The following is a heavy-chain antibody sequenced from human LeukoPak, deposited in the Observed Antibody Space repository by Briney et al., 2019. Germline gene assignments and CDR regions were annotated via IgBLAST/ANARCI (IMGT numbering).Heavy chain of an antibody. J-gene: IGHJ4*02. Sequence: PGGSLRLSCAASGFTFSSYSMSSVRQAPGKGLEWVSVISDSGGSTYYADSVKGRFTISRDNSKNTLSLQMNSLRAEDTAGYYCAKDRRYFKYWGQGTLVSVSS. CDR2: ISDSGGST. CDR1: GFTFSSYS. V-gene: IGHV3-23*01. CDR3: AKDRRYFKY.